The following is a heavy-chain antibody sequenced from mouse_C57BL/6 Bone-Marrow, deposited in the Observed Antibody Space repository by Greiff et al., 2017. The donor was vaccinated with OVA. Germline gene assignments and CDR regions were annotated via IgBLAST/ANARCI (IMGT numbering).Heavy chain of an antibody. CDR1: GYAFSSSW. CDR2: IYPGDGDT. J-gene: IGHJ4*01. D-gene: IGHD1-1*01. V-gene: IGHV1-82*01. Sequence: VQLQQSGPELVKPGASVKISCKASGYAFSSSWMNWVKQRPGKGLEWIGRIYPGDGDTNYNGKFKGKATLTADKSSSTAYMQLSSLTSEDSAVYFCARRRGITTVVADYYAMDYWGQGTSVTVSS. CDR3: ARRRGITTVVADYYAMDY.